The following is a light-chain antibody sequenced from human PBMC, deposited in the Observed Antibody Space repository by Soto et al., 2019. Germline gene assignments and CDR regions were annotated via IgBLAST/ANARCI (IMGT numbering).Light chain of an antibody. Sequence: DIQMTQSPSSLPASVGDRVTITCRASQSISSYLNWYQQKPGKAPKFLIYAASSLQSGVPSRFSGSGSGTDFTLTISSLQPEDFATYYCQQSYSTPYTFGQGTKVDIK. CDR2: AAS. CDR3: QQSYSTPYT. CDR1: QSISSY. V-gene: IGKV1-39*01. J-gene: IGKJ2*01.